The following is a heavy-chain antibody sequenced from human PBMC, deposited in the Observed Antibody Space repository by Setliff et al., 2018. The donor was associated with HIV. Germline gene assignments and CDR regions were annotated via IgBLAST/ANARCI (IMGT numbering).Heavy chain of an antibody. CDR1: GSTFSTLW. J-gene: IGHJ4*02. CDR3: TRDSWRLRDS. CDR2: IKSKTDGGTT. Sequence: GGSLRLSCVASGSTFSTLWMSWVRQAPGKGLEWVGRIKSKTDGGTTDYAAPVKGRFTISRDDSKSIAYLQVNSLKTEDTAMYYCTRDSWRLRDSWGQGTLVTVSS. V-gene: IGHV3-15*01.